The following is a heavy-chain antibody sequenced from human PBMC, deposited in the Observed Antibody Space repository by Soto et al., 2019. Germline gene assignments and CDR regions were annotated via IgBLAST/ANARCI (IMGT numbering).Heavy chain of an antibody. CDR1: GGTLSDHG. D-gene: IGHD3-10*01. CDR3: ARGVYGSGNYYTGPSAFDI. J-gene: IGHJ3*02. Sequence: QVQLEQSGAEVKKPGSSVKVSCKASGGTLSDHGVAWLRQAPGQGLEWMGGTIPVFNTAKYAQKFPGRVTVNEDKFTNIAYMELSSLRSEDTAFYFCARGVYGSGNYYTGPSAFDIWGQGTMVIVSS. V-gene: IGHV1-69*06. CDR2: TIPVFNTA.